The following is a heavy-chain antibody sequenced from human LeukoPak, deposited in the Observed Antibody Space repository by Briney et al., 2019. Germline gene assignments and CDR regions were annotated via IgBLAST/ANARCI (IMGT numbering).Heavy chain of an antibody. V-gene: IGHV3-48*01. CDR3: ARVDYGDHDLLYYYYYYMDV. CDR2: ISSSSSTI. Sequence: GGSLRLSCAASGFTFSSYSMNWVRQAPGKGLEWVSYISSSSSTIYYADSVKGRFTISRDNAKNSLYLQMNSLRAEDTAVYYCARVDYGDHDLLYYYYYYMDVWGKGTTVTVSS. D-gene: IGHD4-17*01. J-gene: IGHJ6*03. CDR1: GFTFSSYS.